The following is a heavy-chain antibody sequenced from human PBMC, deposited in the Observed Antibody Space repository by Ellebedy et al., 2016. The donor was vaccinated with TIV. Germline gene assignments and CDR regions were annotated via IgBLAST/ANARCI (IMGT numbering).Heavy chain of an antibody. V-gene: IGHV4-61*02. Sequence: LRLSXSVSGGSLSSGDYFWTWIRQPAGKGLEWIGRIYSGGSTNYNPSLKSRVTMSIDTAKNQFSLKLSSVTAADTAVYYCARGNRVDSWGQGALVTVSS. J-gene: IGHJ4*02. D-gene: IGHD2/OR15-2a*01. CDR2: IYSGGST. CDR1: GGSLSSGDYF. CDR3: ARGNRVDS.